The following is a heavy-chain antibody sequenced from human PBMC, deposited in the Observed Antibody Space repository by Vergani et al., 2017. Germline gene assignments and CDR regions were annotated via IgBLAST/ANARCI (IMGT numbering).Heavy chain of an antibody. CDR3: ARDRSRDGYNYAVDY. D-gene: IGHD5-24*01. J-gene: IGHJ4*02. V-gene: IGHV4-30-4*08. Sequence: HVQLQESGPGLVKPSQTLSLTCTVSVGSISSGDYYWSWIRQPPGKGLEWIGYIYYSGSTYYNPSLKSRVTISVDTSKNQFSLKLSSVTAADTAVYYCARDRSRDGYNYAVDYWGQGTLVTVSS. CDR2: IYYSGST. CDR1: VGSISSGDYY.